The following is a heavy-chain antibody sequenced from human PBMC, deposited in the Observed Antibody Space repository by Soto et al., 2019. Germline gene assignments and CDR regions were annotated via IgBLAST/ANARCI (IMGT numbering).Heavy chain of an antibody. J-gene: IGHJ4*02. V-gene: IGHV2-5*02. CDR3: AHRPGRAAAMTAFDD. CDR1: GFSLSTSGVG. CDR2: IYWDDDK. D-gene: IGHD6-13*01. Sequence: SGPTLVNPTQTLTLTCTFSGFSLSTSGVGVGWIRQPPGKALEWLTVIYWDDDKHYSPSLKSRLTITKDTSKNQVVLTMTNMDPVDTAKYYCAHRPGRAAAMTAFDDWGLGTLVTV.